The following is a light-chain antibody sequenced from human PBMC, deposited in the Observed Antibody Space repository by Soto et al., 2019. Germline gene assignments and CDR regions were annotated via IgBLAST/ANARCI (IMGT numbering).Light chain of an antibody. J-gene: IGKJ1*01. CDR1: QSVSSSY. Sequence: EIVLTQSPGTLSLSPGERATLSCRASQSVSSSYLAWYQQKPGQAPRLLIYGASSRATGIPDRFSGSGSGTDFTLTISRLEPEDFAVYYCQQYDSSPTFGQGTKV. V-gene: IGKV3-20*01. CDR3: QQYDSSPT. CDR2: GAS.